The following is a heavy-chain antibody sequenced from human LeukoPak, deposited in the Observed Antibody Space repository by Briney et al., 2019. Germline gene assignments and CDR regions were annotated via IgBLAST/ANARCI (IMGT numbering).Heavy chain of an antibody. J-gene: IGHJ4*02. V-gene: IGHV1-24*01. D-gene: IGHD2-2*01. CDR1: GYTLPELS. CDR2: FDPEDGET. CDR3: ATGPVRCSGTSCYAIFGY. Sequence: ASVTVSCKVSGYTLPELSMHWVRQAPGKGLEWMGGFDPEDGETIYAQKFQGRVTMTEDTSTDTAYMELSSLRSEDTAVYYCATGPVRCSGTSCYAIFGYWGQRTLVTVSS.